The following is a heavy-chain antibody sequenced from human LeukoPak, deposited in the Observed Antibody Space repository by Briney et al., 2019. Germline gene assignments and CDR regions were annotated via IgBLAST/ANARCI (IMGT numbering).Heavy chain of an antibody. CDR2: IRYDGSNK. CDR1: GFTFSSYG. J-gene: IGHJ6*03. V-gene: IGHV3-30*02. Sequence: GGSLRLSCAASGFTFSSYGMHWVRQAPGKGLEWVAFIRYDGSNKYYADSVKGRFTISRDNSKNTLYLQMNSLRAEDTAVYYCARARDFWGGYPNYYYYYMDVWGKGTTVTVSS. D-gene: IGHD3-3*01. CDR3: ARARDFWGGYPNYYYYYMDV.